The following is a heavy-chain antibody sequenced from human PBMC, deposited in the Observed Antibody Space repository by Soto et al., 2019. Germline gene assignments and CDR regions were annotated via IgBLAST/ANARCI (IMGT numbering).Heavy chain of an antibody. D-gene: IGHD6-13*01. Sequence: GGSLRLSCAASGFTFSSYSMNWVRQAPGKGLEWVSSISSSSSYIYYADSVKGRFTISRDNAKNSLYLQMNSLRAEDTAVYYCARDLAAAGTWNYYYYYGMDVWGQGTTVTVSS. CDR1: GFTFSSYS. J-gene: IGHJ6*02. CDR3: ARDLAAAGTWNYYYYYGMDV. V-gene: IGHV3-21*01. CDR2: ISSSSSYI.